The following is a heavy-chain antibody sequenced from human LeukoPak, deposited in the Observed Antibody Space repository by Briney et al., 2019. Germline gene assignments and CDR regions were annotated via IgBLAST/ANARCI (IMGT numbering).Heavy chain of an antibody. CDR2: ISGSGGST. Sequence: TGGSLRLSCAASGFTFSSYAMSWVRQAPGKGLEWVSGISGSGGSTYYADSVKGRFTISRDNSKNTLYLQMNSLRAEDTAVYYCAKEGATQVRGSYPFYFDYWGQGTLVTVS. CDR3: AKEGATQVRGSYPFYFDY. V-gene: IGHV3-23*01. D-gene: IGHD1-26*01. J-gene: IGHJ4*02. CDR1: GFTFSSYA.